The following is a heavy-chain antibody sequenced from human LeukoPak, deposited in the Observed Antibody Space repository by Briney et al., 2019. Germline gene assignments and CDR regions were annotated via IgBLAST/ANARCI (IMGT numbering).Heavy chain of an antibody. CDR1: GYTFTGYF. CDR2: INSDSGAT. Sequence: PGASVKVSCKASGYTFTGYFLHWVRQAPGQGLEWKGWINSDSGATNYAQRFQGRVTMTRDTSISTAYMELSSLRSDDTAVYYCARLPGEHWGQGTLVTVSS. D-gene: IGHD3-10*01. V-gene: IGHV1-2*02. CDR3: ARLPGEH. J-gene: IGHJ1*01.